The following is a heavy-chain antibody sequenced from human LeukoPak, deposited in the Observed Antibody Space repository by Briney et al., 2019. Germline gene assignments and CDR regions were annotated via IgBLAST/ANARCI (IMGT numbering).Heavy chain of an antibody. V-gene: IGHV3-15*01. CDR1: GFTFSNAG. CDR3: TTDRATLRYGDYGHRAFDI. J-gene: IGHJ3*02. CDR2: IKSKTDGGTT. D-gene: IGHD4-17*01. Sequence: GGSLRLSCAASGFTFSNAGMSWVRQAPGKGLEWVGRIKSKTDGGTTDYAAPVKGRFTISRDDSKNTLYLQMNSLKTEDTAVYYCTTDRATLRYGDYGHRAFDIWGQGTMVTVSS.